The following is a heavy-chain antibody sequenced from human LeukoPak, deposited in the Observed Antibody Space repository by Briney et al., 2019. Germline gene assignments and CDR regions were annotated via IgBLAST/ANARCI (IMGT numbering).Heavy chain of an antibody. Sequence: TGGSLRLSCAASGFTFSSYWMHWVRQAPGKGLVWVSRINSDGSSTTYADSVKGRFTISRDNAKNTLYLQMNSLRAEDTAVYYCARRDCSCGTRYSAYWGQGTLVTDSS. D-gene: IGHD2-15*01. V-gene: IGHV3-74*03. CDR2: INSDGSST. CDR3: ARRDCSCGTRYSAY. J-gene: IGHJ4*02. CDR1: GFTFSSYW.